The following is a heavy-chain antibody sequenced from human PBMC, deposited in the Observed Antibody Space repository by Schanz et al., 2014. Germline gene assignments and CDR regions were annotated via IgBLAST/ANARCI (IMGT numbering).Heavy chain of an antibody. J-gene: IGHJ5*02. D-gene: IGHD3-10*01. CDR3: GRHPHYYGSGSGFDP. Sequence: QLQLQESGPGLVKPSETLSLTCTVSGGSISSSSYFWGWIRQPPGKGLEWIGSIYNSGSTYYNPSLKRGVTISGDTSKNQFSLNLSSVTAADTAVYYCGRHPHYYGSGSGFDPWGQGTLVTVSS. CDR1: GGSISSSSYF. CDR2: IYNSGST. V-gene: IGHV4-39*01.